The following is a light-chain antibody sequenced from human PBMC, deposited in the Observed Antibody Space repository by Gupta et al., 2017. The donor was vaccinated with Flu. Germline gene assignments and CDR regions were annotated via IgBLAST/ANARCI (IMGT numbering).Light chain of an antibody. CDR1: KLGYKY. J-gene: IGLJ3*02. CDR2: QDT. CDR3: QAWDSNNVV. Sequence: SYELTQPPSVSVSPGQTATITCSGDKLGYKYSSWYQQKPGQSPLLVIYQDTKRPSGIPERFSGSNSGNTATLTISGTRAVDEADYYCQAWDSNNVVFGGGTKLTVL. V-gene: IGLV3-1*01.